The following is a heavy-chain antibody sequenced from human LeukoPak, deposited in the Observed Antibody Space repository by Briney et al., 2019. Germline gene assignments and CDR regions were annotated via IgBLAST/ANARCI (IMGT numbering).Heavy chain of an antibody. Sequence: GGSLRLSCAASGFTFTNAWMSWVRQAPGKGLEWVGRIKRKSDGGTTDYAAPVKGRFTISRDDSKNTAYLQMNSLKTEDTAVYYCTSLVYCGGDCYSLGYWGQGTLVTVSS. CDR3: TSLVYCGGDCYSLGY. D-gene: IGHD2-21*02. V-gene: IGHV3-15*01. CDR1: GFTFTNAW. J-gene: IGHJ4*02. CDR2: IKRKSDGGTT.